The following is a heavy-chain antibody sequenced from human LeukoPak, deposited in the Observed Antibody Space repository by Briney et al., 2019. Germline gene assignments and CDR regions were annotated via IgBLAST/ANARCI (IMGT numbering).Heavy chain of an antibody. CDR2: INPSGGST. CDR1: GYTFTSYY. J-gene: IGHJ4*02. Sequence: ASVKVSCKASGYTFTSYYMHWVRQAPGQGLEWMGIINPSGGSTSYAQKFQGRVTMTRDTSTSTVYMELRSLRSDDTAVYYCARESPGSYDSSPFDYWGQGTLVTVSS. CDR3: ARESPGSYDSSPFDY. V-gene: IGHV1-46*01. D-gene: IGHD3-3*01.